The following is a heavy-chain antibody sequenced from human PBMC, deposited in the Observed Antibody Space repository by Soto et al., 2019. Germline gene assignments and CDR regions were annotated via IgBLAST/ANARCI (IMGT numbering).Heavy chain of an antibody. J-gene: IGHJ5*02. CDR1: GYTFTSYG. V-gene: IGHV1-18*04. Sequence: ASVKVSCKASGYTFTSYGISWVRQAPGQGLEWMGWISAYNGNTNYAQKLQGRVTMTTDTSTSTAYMELRSLRSDDTAVYYCARFVYSNYTLSWFDPWGQGTLVTVSS. CDR3: ARFVYSNYTLSWFDP. D-gene: IGHD4-4*01. CDR2: ISAYNGNT.